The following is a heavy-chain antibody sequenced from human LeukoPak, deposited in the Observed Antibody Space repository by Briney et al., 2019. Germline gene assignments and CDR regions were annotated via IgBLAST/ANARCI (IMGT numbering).Heavy chain of an antibody. CDR3: ARHLYGSGSSYYYYYGMDV. CDR2: IYPGDSDT. J-gene: IGHJ6*02. V-gene: IGHV5-51*01. Sequence: KVSCKASGYTFTSYWIGWVRQMPGKGLEWMGIIYPGDSDTRYSPSFQGQVTISADKSISTAYLQWSSLKASDTAMYYCARHLYGSGSSYYYYYGMDVWGQGTTVTVSS. CDR1: GYTFTSYW. D-gene: IGHD3-10*01.